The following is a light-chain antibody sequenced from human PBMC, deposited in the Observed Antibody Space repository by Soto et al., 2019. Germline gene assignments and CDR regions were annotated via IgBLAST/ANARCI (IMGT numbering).Light chain of an antibody. CDR1: QGISNN. V-gene: IGKV1-27*01. CDR2: AAS. Sequence: DIQMTQSPSSLSASVGDRVTITCRASQGISNNLVWYQQKPGKVPKLLIYAASTLQSGVPSRFSGSGSGTVFTLTISTLQPEVVEIYYCKKYISVPTLGGGTKV. CDR3: KKYISVPT. J-gene: IGKJ4*01.